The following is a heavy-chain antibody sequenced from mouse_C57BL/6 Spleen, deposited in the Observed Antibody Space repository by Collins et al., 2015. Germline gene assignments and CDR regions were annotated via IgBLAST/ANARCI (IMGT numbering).Heavy chain of an antibody. Sequence: SNGGTDYNEKFKSKAALTVDKSSSTAYMQLSSLTSEDSAVYYCARGYDRFAYWGQGTLVTVSA. J-gene: IGHJ3*01. CDR2: SNGGT. D-gene: IGHD2-2*01. CDR3: ARGYDRFAY. V-gene: IGHV1-53*01.